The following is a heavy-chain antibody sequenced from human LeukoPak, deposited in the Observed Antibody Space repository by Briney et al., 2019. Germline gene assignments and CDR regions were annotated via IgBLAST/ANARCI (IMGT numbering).Heavy chain of an antibody. CDR3: ARTPYYGSGSYYDYKSAFDI. CDR1: GYSISNGYY. Sequence: DPSETLSLTCTVSGYSISNGYYWGWIRQPPGKGLEWIVTVYHSGTTYYNPSLKSRVTISVDTSKNQLSLKLSSVTAADTAFYYCARTPYYGSGSYYDYKSAFDIWGQGTMVTVSS. J-gene: IGHJ3*02. CDR2: VYHSGTT. V-gene: IGHV4-38-2*02. D-gene: IGHD3-10*01.